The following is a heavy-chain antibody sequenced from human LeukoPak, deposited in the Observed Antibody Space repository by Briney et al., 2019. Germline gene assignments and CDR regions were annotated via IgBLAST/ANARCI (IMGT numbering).Heavy chain of an antibody. D-gene: IGHD4-11*01. CDR3: ARMGWAYSTYARDWFDP. CDR2: ISDSGGST. Sequence: GGSLRLSCSASGFTFSSYAMHWVRQAPGKGLEHISAISDSGGSTHYADSVRGRFTISRDNAENSLYLQMNSLRVEDTAVYYCARMGWAYSTYARDWFDPWGQGTLVTVSS. J-gene: IGHJ5*02. V-gene: IGHV3-64*04. CDR1: GFTFSSYA.